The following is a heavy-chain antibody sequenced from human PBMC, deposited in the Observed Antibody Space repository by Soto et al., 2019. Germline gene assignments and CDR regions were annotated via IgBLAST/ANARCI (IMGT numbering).Heavy chain of an antibody. J-gene: IGHJ4*02. D-gene: IGHD4-17*01. Sequence: EVQLLESGGGLVQPGGSLRLSCAASGFTFSSYAMSWVRQAPGKGLEWVSAISGSGGSTYYADSVKGRFTISRDNSKNTLYLQMNSLRAEDTAVYYCAAYGDLRMRIDYWGQGTLVTVSS. CDR3: AAYGDLRMRIDY. CDR1: GFTFSSYA. V-gene: IGHV3-23*01. CDR2: ISGSGGST.